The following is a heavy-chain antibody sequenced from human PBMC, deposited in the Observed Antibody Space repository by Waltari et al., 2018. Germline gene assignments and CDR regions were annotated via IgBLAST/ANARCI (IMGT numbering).Heavy chain of an antibody. CDR3: ARVTSEFRSPYFYFDL. CDR2: IYYSGDT. J-gene: IGHJ2*01. Sequence: QLQLQESGPGLVKPSETLSLTCSVPGDSILSTYYYWGLIRQPPGKGLEWIGSIYYSGDTFYSPSLSSRVTISVDTSKNQFSLKLTSVTAADTALYYCARVTSEFRSPYFYFDLWGRGTLVTVSA. CDR1: GDSILSTYYY. V-gene: IGHV4-39*07.